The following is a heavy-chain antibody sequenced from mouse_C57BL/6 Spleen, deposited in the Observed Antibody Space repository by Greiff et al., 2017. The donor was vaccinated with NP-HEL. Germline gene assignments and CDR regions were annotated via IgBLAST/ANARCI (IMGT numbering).Heavy chain of an antibody. Sequence: QVQLQQPGAELVKPGASVKLSCKASGYTFTSYWMHWVKQRPGQGLEWIGMIHPNSGSTNYNEKFKSKATLTVDKSSSTAYMQLSILTSEDSAVYYCARDYGSSYPFAYWGQGTLVTVSA. CDR1: GYTFTSYW. CDR3: ARDYGSSYPFAY. CDR2: IHPNSGST. V-gene: IGHV1-64*01. D-gene: IGHD1-1*01. J-gene: IGHJ3*01.